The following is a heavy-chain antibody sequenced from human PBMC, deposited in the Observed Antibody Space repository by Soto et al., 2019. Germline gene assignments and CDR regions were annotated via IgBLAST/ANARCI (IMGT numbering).Heavy chain of an antibody. D-gene: IGHD3-3*01. V-gene: IGHV5-51*01. CDR1: GYSFTSYW. J-gene: IGHJ5*02. Sequence: GASLKSSCERSGYSFTSYWIGWVRQMPRKGLEWMGIIYPGDSDTRYSPSFQGQVTISADKSISTAYLQWSSLKASDTAMYYCARGGTDYDFWSGYYRRRSVWFDPWGQGTLVTVSS. CDR2: IYPGDSDT. CDR3: ARGGTDYDFWSGYYRRRSVWFDP.